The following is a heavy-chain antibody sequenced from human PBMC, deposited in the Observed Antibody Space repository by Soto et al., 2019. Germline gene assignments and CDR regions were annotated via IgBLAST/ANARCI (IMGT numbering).Heavy chain of an antibody. V-gene: IGHV1-69*13. CDR3: AIGYSPTRYYHSSGYYTASYGMDV. CDR1: GGTFSSYA. D-gene: IGHD3-22*01. CDR2: IIPIFGTA. Sequence: SVKVSCKASGGTFSSYAISWVRQAPGQGLEWMGGIIPIFGTANYAQKFQGRVTITADESTSTAYMELSSLRSEDTAVYYCAIGYSPTRYYHSSGYYTASYGMDVWGQGTTVTVSS. J-gene: IGHJ6*02.